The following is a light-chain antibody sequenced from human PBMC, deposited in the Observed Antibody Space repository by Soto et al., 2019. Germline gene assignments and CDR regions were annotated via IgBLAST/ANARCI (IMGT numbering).Light chain of an antibody. J-gene: IGKJ2*01. CDR2: GES. CDR1: QSVATK. Sequence: ETVMTQSPATLSVSPGERATLSCRASQSVATKLAWYQHKPGQAPRLLIYGESTRATGIPARFSGIGSGTEFTLTISSLQSEDFAVYFCQQYNNWYTYGQGTKLEIK. CDR3: QQYNNWYT. V-gene: IGKV3-15*01.